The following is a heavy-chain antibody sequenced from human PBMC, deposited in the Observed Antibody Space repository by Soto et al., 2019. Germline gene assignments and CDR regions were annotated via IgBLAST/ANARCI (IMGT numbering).Heavy chain of an antibody. CDR2: IYWDDDK. V-gene: IGHV2-5*02. Sequence: SGPTLVNPTQTLTLTCTFSGFSLSTSGVGVGWIRQPPGKALEWLALIYWDDDKRYSPFLNGRITITKDTSKNRVVLTMTNMDPVDTATYYCAHQNCSSTSCSQGWFDPWGQGTLVTVSS. D-gene: IGHD2-2*01. CDR3: AHQNCSSTSCSQGWFDP. J-gene: IGHJ5*02. CDR1: GFSLSTSGVG.